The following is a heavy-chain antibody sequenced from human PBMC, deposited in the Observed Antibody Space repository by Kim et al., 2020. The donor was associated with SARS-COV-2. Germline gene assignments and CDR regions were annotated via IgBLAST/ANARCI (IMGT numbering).Heavy chain of an antibody. CDR3: ARGMTLADY. V-gene: IGHV1-18*01. Sequence: NSKTKYAKKMQDRVVMNSDTTKTTVYIDMRSLRSDDTAVYYCARGMTLADYWGQGTLVTVSS. CDR2: NSKT. J-gene: IGHJ4*02. D-gene: IGHD2-21*02.